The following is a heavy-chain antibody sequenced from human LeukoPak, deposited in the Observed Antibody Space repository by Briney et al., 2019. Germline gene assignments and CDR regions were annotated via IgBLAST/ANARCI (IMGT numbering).Heavy chain of an antibody. D-gene: IGHD6-6*01. V-gene: IGHV4-59*08. J-gene: IGHJ4*02. Sequence: SETLSLTCTVSGGSTSGYYWNWIRQPPGKGLEWIGYIHYSGSTRYNPSLKSRVTISVDTSKNHSSLKLTSVTAADTAVYYCARMYSSSSYFDSWGQGTLVTVSS. CDR3: ARMYSSSSYFDS. CDR1: GGSTSGYY. CDR2: IHYSGST.